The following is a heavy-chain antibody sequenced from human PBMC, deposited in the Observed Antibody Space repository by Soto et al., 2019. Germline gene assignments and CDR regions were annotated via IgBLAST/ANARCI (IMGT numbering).Heavy chain of an antibody. Sequence: PGGSLRLSCAASGFTFSSYAMSWVRQAPGKGLEWVSAISGSGGSTYYADSVKGRFTISRDNSKNTLFLQMNSLRPEDTAVYYCAKLGYDSSGASSVFDFWGQGTLVTVSS. J-gene: IGHJ4*02. D-gene: IGHD3-22*01. V-gene: IGHV3-23*01. CDR1: GFTFSSYA. CDR2: ISGSGGST. CDR3: AKLGYDSSGASSVFDF.